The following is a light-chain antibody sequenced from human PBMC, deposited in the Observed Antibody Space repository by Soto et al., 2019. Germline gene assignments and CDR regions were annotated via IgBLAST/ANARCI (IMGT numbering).Light chain of an antibody. CDR3: QQSYSTLGFT. V-gene: IGKV1-39*01. J-gene: IGKJ3*01. CDR2: AAS. Sequence: DIQMTQSPSSLSASVGDRVTITCRASQSISSYLNWYQQKPGKAPKLLIYAASSLQSGVPSRFSGSGSGTDFTLTIISLQPEDFATYYCQQSYSTLGFTFGPGTKVDIK. CDR1: QSISSY.